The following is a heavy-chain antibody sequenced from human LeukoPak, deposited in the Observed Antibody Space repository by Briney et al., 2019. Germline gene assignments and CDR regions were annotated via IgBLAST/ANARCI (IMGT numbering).Heavy chain of an antibody. J-gene: IGHJ4*02. CDR1: GYSISSGYY. CDR3: AGVCEVGASPRPGRVDY. Sequence: SETLSLTCTVSGYSISSGYYWGWIRQPPGKGLEWIGSIYHSGSTYYNPSLKSRVTISVDTSKNQFSLKLSSVTAADSAVYYCAGVCEVGASPRPGRVDYWGQGTLVTVSS. D-gene: IGHD1-26*01. CDR2: IYHSGST. V-gene: IGHV4-38-2*02.